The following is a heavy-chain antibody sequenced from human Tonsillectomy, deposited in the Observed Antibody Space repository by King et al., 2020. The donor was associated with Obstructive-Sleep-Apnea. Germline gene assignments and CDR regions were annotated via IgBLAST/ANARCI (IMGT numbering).Heavy chain of an antibody. J-gene: IGHJ4*02. CDR1: GGSINNYY. V-gene: IGHV4-59*12. Sequence: QLQESGPGLVKPSETLSLTCTVSGGSINNYYWSWIRQPPGKGLEWLGFVYYTGTTNYNPSLKSRVTVSADRSKNQFSLKLSSVTAADTAVYYCARGLYYYGSGTFLYYFDSWGQGTLVTVSS. CDR3: ARGLYYYGSGTFLYYFDS. CDR2: VYYTGTT. D-gene: IGHD3-10*01.